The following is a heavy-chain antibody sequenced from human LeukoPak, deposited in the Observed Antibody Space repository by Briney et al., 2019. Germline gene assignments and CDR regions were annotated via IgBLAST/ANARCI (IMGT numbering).Heavy chain of an antibody. V-gene: IGHV4-30-4*01. CDR2: IYYSVST. CDR3: ARFPADYYDSSGPFDY. CDR1: GGSISSGDYY. Sequence: PSETLSLTCTVSGGSISSGDYYWSWIRQPPGKGLEWIGYIYYSVSTYYNPSLKSRVTISVDTSKNQFSLKLSSVTAADTAVYYCARFPADYYDSSGPFDYWGQGTLVTVSS. D-gene: IGHD3-22*01. J-gene: IGHJ4*02.